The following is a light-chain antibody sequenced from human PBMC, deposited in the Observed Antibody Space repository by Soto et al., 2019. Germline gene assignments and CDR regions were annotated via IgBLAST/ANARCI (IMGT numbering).Light chain of an antibody. CDR1: QTVSSN. V-gene: IGKV3D-15*01. J-gene: IGKJ4*01. CDR3: RQYNNWPLT. CDR2: RAS. Sequence: EIVVTQSPATLSVSPGEGATLSCRASQTVSSNLAWYQQKPGQAPRLLIHRASTRATGVPARFSGSGSATEFTLTISSLQSEDFAVYYCRQYNNWPLTFGGGTKVEIK.